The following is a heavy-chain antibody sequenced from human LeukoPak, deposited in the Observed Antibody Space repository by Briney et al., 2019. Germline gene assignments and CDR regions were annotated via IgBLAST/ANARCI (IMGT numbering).Heavy chain of an antibody. CDR1: GFTFSSYD. V-gene: IGHV3-13*01. Sequence: GGSLRLSCAASGFTFSSYDMHWVRQATGKGLEWVSAIGTAGDTYYADSVKGRFTISRDNSKNTLYLQMNSLRAEDTAVYYCAKDASIFGVVTLFDYWGQGTLVTVSS. CDR2: IGTAGDT. CDR3: AKDASIFGVVTLFDY. J-gene: IGHJ4*02. D-gene: IGHD3-3*01.